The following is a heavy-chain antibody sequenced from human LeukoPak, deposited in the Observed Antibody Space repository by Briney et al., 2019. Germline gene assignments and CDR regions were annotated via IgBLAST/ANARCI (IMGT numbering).Heavy chain of an antibody. CDR2: ISSSTHYT. CDR3: ARDPESWQAA. CDR1: EFTFSDYY. V-gene: IGHV3-11*05. J-gene: IGHJ4*02. D-gene: IGHD6-13*01. Sequence: GGSLRLSCAASEFTFSDYYMTWIRQAPGKGLEWVSYISSSTHYTNYADSVKGRFTISRDNAKNSLYLQMNSLRAEDTAVYYCARDPESWQAAWGQGTLVTVSS.